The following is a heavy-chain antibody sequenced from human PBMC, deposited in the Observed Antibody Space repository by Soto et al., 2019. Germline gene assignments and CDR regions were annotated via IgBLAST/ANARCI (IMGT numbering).Heavy chain of an antibody. V-gene: IGHV1-18*04. CDR1: GYTFTSYG. J-gene: IGHJ6*01. D-gene: IGHD3-3*01. Sequence: SCKASGYTFTSYGISWVRQAPGQGLEWMGWISPNSGNTEYAQKMLGRVTMTTDRSASTAYMGLRNLSSYDTALSSCARDFRLAALYHFPYYG. CDR2: ISPNSGNT. CDR3: ARDFRLAALYHFPYYG.